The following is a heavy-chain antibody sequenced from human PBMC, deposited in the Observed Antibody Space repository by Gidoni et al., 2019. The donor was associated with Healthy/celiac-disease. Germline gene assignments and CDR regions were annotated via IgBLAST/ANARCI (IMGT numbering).Heavy chain of an antibody. CDR1: GFPFSSYA. V-gene: IGHV3-23*01. Sequence: EVQLLESGGGLVKPGGSLRLCCAASGFPFSSYAMSLVRQAPGKGLEWVSSISGSGVSTYYADSVKGRFTISRDNSKTTLYLQMNSLRAEDTAVYYCAKDLEMATTPYYFAYWGQGTLVTVSS. CDR3: AKDLEMATTPYYFAY. D-gene: IGHD5-12*01. CDR2: ISGSGVST. J-gene: IGHJ4*02.